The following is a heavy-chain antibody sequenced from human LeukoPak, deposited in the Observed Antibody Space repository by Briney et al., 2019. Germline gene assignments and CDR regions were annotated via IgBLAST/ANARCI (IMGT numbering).Heavy chain of an antibody. CDR1: EYTFTAYY. D-gene: IGHD3-10*01. CDR3: ARDTFLLVRGVAENYYYYYMDV. Sequence: ASVKVSCKASEYTFTAYYIHWVRQAPGQGLEWMGWINPNSGGTNYAQQFQGRVTMTRDTSISTAYMELSRLRSDDTAVYYCARDTFLLVRGVAENYYYYYMDVWGKGTTVTISS. CDR2: INPNSGGT. V-gene: IGHV1-2*02. J-gene: IGHJ6*03.